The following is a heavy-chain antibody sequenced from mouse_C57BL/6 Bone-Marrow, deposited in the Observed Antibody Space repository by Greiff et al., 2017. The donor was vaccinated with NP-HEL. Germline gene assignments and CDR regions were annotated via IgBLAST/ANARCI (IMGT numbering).Heavy chain of an antibody. V-gene: IGHV1-61*01. CDR2: IYPSDSET. D-gene: IGHD2-12*01. CDR3: ASRLYFYAMDC. J-gene: IGHJ4*01. CDR1: GYTFTSYW. Sequence: QVQLQQPGAELVRPGSSVKLSCKASGYTFTSYWMDWVKQRPGQGLEWIGNIYPSDSETHYNQKFKDKATLTVDKSSSTAYMQLSSLTSEDSAVYYCASRLYFYAMDCWGQGTSVTVSS.